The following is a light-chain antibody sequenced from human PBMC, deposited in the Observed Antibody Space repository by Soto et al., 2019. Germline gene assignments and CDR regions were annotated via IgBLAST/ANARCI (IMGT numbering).Light chain of an antibody. CDR2: STN. V-gene: IGLV1-44*01. Sequence: QSVLTQPPSASGTPGQRITISCSGSSSNIGSKTVNWYQQVPGTAPKLLIYSTNQRPSGVPDRFSGSKSGTSASLAISGRQSDDEADYYCAAWDDDLNGFVVFGGGTKLTVL. CDR1: SSNIGSKT. J-gene: IGLJ2*01. CDR3: AAWDDDLNGFVV.